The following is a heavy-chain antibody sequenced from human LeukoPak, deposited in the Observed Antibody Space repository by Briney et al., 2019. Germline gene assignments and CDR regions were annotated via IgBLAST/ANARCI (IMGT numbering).Heavy chain of an antibody. J-gene: IGHJ4*02. CDR2: ISGSGGST. Sequence: GGSLRLSCAASGFTFSSYAMSWVSQAPGKGLEWVSAISGSGGSTYYADSVKGRFTISRDNSKNTLYLQMNSLRAEDTAVYYCAKDFYYGSGSYRDYWGQGTLVTVSS. CDR3: AKDFYYGSGSYRDY. CDR1: GFTFSSYA. D-gene: IGHD3-10*01. V-gene: IGHV3-23*01.